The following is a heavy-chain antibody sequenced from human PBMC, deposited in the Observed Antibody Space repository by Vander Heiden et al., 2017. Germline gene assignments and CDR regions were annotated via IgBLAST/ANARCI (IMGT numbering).Heavy chain of an antibody. J-gene: IGHJ5*02. CDR2: IIPIFGTA. CDR3: ARAGGGYSSGWYANWFDP. CDR1: GGTFSSYA. Sequence: QVQLVQSGAEVKKPGSSVKVSCKASGGTFSSYASSWVPQAPGQGLEWMGGIIPIFGTANYAQKFQGRVTITADESTSTAYMELSSLRSEDTAVYYCARAGGGYSSGWYANWFDPWGQGTLVTVSS. D-gene: IGHD6-19*01. V-gene: IGHV1-69*01.